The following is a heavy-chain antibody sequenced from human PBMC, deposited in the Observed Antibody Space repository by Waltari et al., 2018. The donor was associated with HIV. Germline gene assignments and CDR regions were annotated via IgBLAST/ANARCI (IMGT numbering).Heavy chain of an antibody. CDR3: ARARYCSSTRCYTKGRRNSFYYYALDV. CDR2: INHRGST. D-gene: IGHD2-2*02. J-gene: IGHJ6*02. Sequence: QVQLQQWGAGLLKPSETLSLTCAVYGGSFRGYYWSWIRKTPGKGREWIGEINHRGSTNYNPSLKSRVIISVETSMNQFSLKLSSGTAADTAVYYCARARYCSSTRCYTKGRRNSFYYYALDVWGQGTTVTVSS. CDR1: GGSFRGYY. V-gene: IGHV4-34*01.